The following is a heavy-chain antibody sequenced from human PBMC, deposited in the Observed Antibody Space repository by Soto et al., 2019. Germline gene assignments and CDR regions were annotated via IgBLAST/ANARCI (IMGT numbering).Heavy chain of an antibody. Sequence: EVQLVESGGGLVKPGGSLRLSCAASGFTFTNAWMSWVRQAPGKGLDWVGRIKSKADGGTADYAAPVKGRFTISRDDSKNTLYLQMNSLKTEDTAVYYCATRPTVSYVVPEKYLQHWGQGTLVTVSS. CDR2: IKSKADGGTA. J-gene: IGHJ1*01. V-gene: IGHV3-15*01. CDR1: GFTFTNAW. CDR3: ATRPTVSYVVPEKYLQH. D-gene: IGHD2-21*01.